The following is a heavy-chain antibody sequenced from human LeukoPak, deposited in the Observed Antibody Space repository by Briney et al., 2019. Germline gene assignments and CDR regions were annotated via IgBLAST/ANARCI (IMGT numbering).Heavy chain of an antibody. CDR3: ARSWYCSSTSCPSTYYYGMDV. V-gene: IGHV1-69*13. J-gene: IGHJ6*02. D-gene: IGHD2-2*01. CDR1: GGTFSSYA. Sequence: SVKVSCEASGGTFSSYAISWVRQAPGQGLEWMGGIIPIFGTANYAQKFQGRVTITADESTSTAYMELSSLRSEDTAVYYCARSWYCSSTSCPSTYYYGMDVWGQGTTVTVSS. CDR2: IIPIFGTA.